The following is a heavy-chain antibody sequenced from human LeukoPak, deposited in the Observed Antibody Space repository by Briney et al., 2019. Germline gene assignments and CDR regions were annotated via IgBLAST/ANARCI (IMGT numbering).Heavy chain of an antibody. CDR2: IKRKTDGETT. D-gene: IGHD3-16*01. V-gene: IGHV3-15*01. Sequence: GESLRLSCAASGRTFSNAWMSWVRQAPGEGLEWVGRIKRKTDGETTEYVAPVKGRFTISRNDSKNTLYLQMNSLKTEDTGVYYCATGSSGLFYWGQGTLVTVSS. CDR1: GRTFSNAW. CDR3: ATGSSGLFY. J-gene: IGHJ4*02.